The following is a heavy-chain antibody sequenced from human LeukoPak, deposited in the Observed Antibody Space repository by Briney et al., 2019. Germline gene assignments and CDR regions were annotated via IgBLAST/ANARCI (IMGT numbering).Heavy chain of an antibody. CDR2: IWNDGSNK. CDR3: AKDAQRGFDYSNSREH. D-gene: IGHD4-11*01. Sequence: GGSLRLSCATSGFTFSHYGMHWGRPAPGKGLEWVAVIWNDGSNKYYGDSVKGRFTISRDNSKNTLYLQMNSLTVEDTAVYYCAKDAQRGFDYSNSREHWGQGTLVTVSS. CDR1: GFTFSHYG. V-gene: IGHV3-33*06. J-gene: IGHJ1*01.